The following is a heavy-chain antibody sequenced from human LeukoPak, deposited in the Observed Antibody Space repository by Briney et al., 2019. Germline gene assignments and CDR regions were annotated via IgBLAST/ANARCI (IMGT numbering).Heavy chain of an antibody. Sequence: ASVKVSCKASSYTFTSYGITWVRQAPGQGLEWMGWINVDNGKTNYAQKFQGRVTMTTDTSTSTAHMELRSLRSDDTAVYYCARPYYYGLGTFATWFDPWGQGTLVTVSS. D-gene: IGHD3-10*01. J-gene: IGHJ5*02. CDR2: INVDNGKT. CDR3: ARPYYYGLGTFATWFDP. V-gene: IGHV1-18*01. CDR1: SYTFTSYG.